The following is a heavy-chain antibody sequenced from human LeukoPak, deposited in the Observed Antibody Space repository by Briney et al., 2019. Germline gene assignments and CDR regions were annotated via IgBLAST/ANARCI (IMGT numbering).Heavy chain of an antibody. CDR1: GGTLSSYS. D-gene: IGHD4-23*01. J-gene: IGHJ6*02. CDR2: IIPIFGSA. V-gene: IGHV1-69*01. Sequence: GSSVKVSCKASGGTLSSYSISWVRQAPGQGLEWMGGIIPIFGSANFAQKFRGRVTITADDSTNTAYMELSSLRSEDTAFYYCARGLSRWSTPTSSYYYRMDVWGQGTTVVVSS. CDR3: ARGLSRWSTPTSSYYYRMDV.